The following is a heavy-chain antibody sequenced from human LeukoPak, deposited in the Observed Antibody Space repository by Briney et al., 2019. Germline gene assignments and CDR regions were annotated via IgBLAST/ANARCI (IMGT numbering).Heavy chain of an antibody. J-gene: IGHJ5*02. CDR2: ISSSGSTI. CDR3: ARGPGYSSSWFDP. CDR1: RFTFSDYY. D-gene: IGHD6-13*01. V-gene: IGHV3-11*01. Sequence: GGSLRLSCVASRFTFSDYYMSWIRQAPGKGLEWVSYISSSGSTIYYADSVKGRFTISRDNAKNSLYLQMNSLRAEDTAVYYCARGPGYSSSWFDPWGQGTLVTVSS.